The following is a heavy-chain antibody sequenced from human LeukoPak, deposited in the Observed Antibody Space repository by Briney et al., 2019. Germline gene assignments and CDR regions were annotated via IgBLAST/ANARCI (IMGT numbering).Heavy chain of an antibody. CDR1: GGSISSSSYY. Sequence: SETLSLTCTVSGGSISSSSYYWGWIRQPPGKGLEWIGSIYYSGSTYYNPSLKSRVTISVDTSKNQSSLKLSPVTAADTAVYYCARTAGYSYGYYYYYYYMDVWGKGTTVTVSS. J-gene: IGHJ6*03. V-gene: IGHV4-39*01. D-gene: IGHD5-18*01. CDR3: ARTAGYSYGYYYYYYYMDV. CDR2: IYYSGST.